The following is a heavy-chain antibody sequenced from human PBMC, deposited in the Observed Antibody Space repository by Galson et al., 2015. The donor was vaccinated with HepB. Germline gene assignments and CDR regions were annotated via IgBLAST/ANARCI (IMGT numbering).Heavy chain of an antibody. J-gene: IGHJ4*02. D-gene: IGHD6-19*01. V-gene: IGHV5-51*01. CDR2: IYPGDSGT. CDR3: ARPVYSSGWYCDY. Sequence: QSGAEVKKPGDSLKISCKGSGYKFTTYWIGWVRQMPGKGLEWMGIIYPGDSGTRYSPSFQGQVTMSADKSISTAYLQWSSLKASDTAMYYCARPVYSSGWYCDYWGQGTLVTVSS. CDR1: GYKFTTYW.